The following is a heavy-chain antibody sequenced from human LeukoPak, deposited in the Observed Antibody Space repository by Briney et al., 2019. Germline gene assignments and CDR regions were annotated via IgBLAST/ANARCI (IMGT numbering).Heavy chain of an antibody. Sequence: TPSETLSLTCTVSGGSISCGDYYWSWIRQPPGKGLEWIGEINHSGSTNYNPSLKSRVTISVDTSKNQFSLKLSSVTAADTAVYYCARGPQFDHLVYFDYWGQGTLVTVSS. V-gene: IGHV4-34*01. CDR1: GGSISCGDYY. CDR3: ARGPQFDHLVYFDY. CDR2: INHSGST. J-gene: IGHJ4*02. D-gene: IGHD3-10*01.